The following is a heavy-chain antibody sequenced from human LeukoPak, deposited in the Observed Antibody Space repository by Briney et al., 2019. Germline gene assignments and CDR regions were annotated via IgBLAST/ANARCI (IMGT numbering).Heavy chain of an antibody. CDR2: INHSGST. CDR1: GVSFSGYY. V-gene: IGHV4-34*01. CDR3: ARGLVGATNKTFDY. J-gene: IGHJ4*02. Sequence: SETLSLTCAVYGVSFSGYYWSWIRQPPGKGLEWIGEINHSGSTNYNPSLKSRVTISVDTSKNQFSLKLNSVTAADTAVYYCARGLVGATNKTFDYWGQGTLVTVSS. D-gene: IGHD1-26*01.